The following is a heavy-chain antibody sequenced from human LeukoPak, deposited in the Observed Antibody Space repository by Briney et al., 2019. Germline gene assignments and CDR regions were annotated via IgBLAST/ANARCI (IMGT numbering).Heavy chain of an antibody. D-gene: IGHD1-26*01. Sequence: SETLSLTCTVSGGSVRSYSWSWIRQPAGGGLEWIGYSHTSENANYHPSLKSRVTMSLDTSRNQFSLRLSSVTAADTAVYYCAASAVLGSYHYWGQGSLVSVSS. CDR3: AASAVLGSYHY. V-gene: IGHV4-4*07. CDR1: GGSVRSYS. J-gene: IGHJ4*02. CDR2: SHTSENA.